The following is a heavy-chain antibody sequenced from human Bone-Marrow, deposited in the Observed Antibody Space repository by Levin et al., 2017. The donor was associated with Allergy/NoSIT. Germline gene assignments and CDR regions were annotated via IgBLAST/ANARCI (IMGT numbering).Heavy chain of an antibody. D-gene: IGHD6-13*01. J-gene: IGHJ6*02. CDR1: GGSISSSSYY. V-gene: IGHV4-39*01. CDR3: ARQNPDSSSWYNYYYGMDV. CDR2: IYYSGST. Sequence: SQTLSLTCTVSGGSISSSSYYWGWIRQPPGKGLEWIGSIYYSGSTYYNPSLKSRVTISVDTSKNQFSLKLSSVTAADTAVYYCARQNPDSSSWYNYYYGMDVWGQGTTVTVSS.